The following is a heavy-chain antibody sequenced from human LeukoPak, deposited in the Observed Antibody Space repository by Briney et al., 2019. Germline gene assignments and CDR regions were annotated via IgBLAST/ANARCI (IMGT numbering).Heavy chain of an antibody. D-gene: IGHD2/OR15-2a*01. Sequence: GGSLRLSCDAPRFTFSDYNMHWVRQASGKGLVWVASISSLSTYKGYGDSGRGRFTISRYNAKNSVYLQMNSLRVEDTAVYYCARIYACCNNFDYWGQGTLVTVSS. CDR1: RFTFSDYN. V-gene: IGHV3-21*01. J-gene: IGHJ4*02. CDR2: ISSLSTYK. CDR3: ARIYACCNNFDY.